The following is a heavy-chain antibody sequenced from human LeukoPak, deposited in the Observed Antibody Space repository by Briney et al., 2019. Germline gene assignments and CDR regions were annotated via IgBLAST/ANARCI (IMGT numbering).Heavy chain of an antibody. D-gene: IGHD6-13*01. CDR1: EFTFSISA. CDR3: ANPAYSSSWAIDY. Sequence: PGGSLRLSCATSEFTFSISAMNWVRQAPGKGLEWVSSISGNGLSTFYADSVKGRFTISRDNSKNTLYLQMNSLRAEDTAVYYCANPAYSSSWAIDYWGQGTLVTVSS. CDR2: ISGNGLST. J-gene: IGHJ4*02. V-gene: IGHV3-23*01.